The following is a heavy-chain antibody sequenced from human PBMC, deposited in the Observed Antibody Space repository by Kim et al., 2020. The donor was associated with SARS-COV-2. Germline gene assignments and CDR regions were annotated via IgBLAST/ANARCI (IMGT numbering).Heavy chain of an antibody. CDR2: IKPVSGSS. D-gene: IGHD1-26*01. V-gene: IGHV1-46*01. CDR3: ARNVYSGFDY. J-gene: IGHJ4*02. CDR1: GYSFTTYY. Sequence: ASVKVSCKASGYSFTTYYFYWVRQAPGQGLEWMGVIKPVSGSSVSIQKFQGRLTMTMDTSTSTVYMDLSSLTSDDTAVYYCARNVYSGFDYWGQGTLVTVSS.